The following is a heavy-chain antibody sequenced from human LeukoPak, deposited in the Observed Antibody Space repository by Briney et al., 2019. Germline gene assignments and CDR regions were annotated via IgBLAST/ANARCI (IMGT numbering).Heavy chain of an antibody. CDR1: GGSISSYY. Sequence: SETLSLTCTVSGGSISSYYWSWIRQPAGKGLEWIGRIYTSGSTNYNPSLKSRVTMSVDTSKNQFSLKLSSVTAADTAVYYCARPWGDVSIATWFNPWGQGTLVTVSS. D-gene: IGHD3-16*01. V-gene: IGHV4-4*07. CDR3: ARPWGDVSIATWFNP. J-gene: IGHJ5*02. CDR2: IYTSGST.